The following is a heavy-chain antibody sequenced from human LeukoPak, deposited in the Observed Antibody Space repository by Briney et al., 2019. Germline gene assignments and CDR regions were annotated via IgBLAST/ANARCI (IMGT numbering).Heavy chain of an antibody. V-gene: IGHV1-24*01. Sequence: ASVKVSCKVSGYTLTELSMHWVRQAPGKGLEWMGGFDPEDGETIYAQKFQGRVTMTEDTSTDTAYTELSSLRSEDTAVYYCAARIAAPYYFDYWGQGTLVTVSS. CDR3: AARIAAPYYFDY. CDR2: FDPEDGET. D-gene: IGHD6-13*01. CDR1: GYTLTELS. J-gene: IGHJ4*02.